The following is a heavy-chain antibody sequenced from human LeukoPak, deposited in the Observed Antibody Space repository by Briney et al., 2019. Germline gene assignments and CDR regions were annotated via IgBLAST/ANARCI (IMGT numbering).Heavy chain of an antibody. V-gene: IGHV3-9*01. CDR2: ISWNSGSI. D-gene: IGHD5-24*01. Sequence: GGSLRLSCAASGFTFDDYAMHWVRQAPGKGLEWVSGISWNSGSIGYADSVKGRFTISRDNAKNSLYLQMNSLRAEDTALYYCAKGDGYDYHYYGMDVWGQGTTVTVSS. CDR3: AKGDGYDYHYYGMDV. J-gene: IGHJ6*02. CDR1: GFTFDDYA.